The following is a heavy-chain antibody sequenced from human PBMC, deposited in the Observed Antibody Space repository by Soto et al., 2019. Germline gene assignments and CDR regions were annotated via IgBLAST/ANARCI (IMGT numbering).Heavy chain of an antibody. D-gene: IGHD2-2*01. CDR1: EVTFSSYA. V-gene: IGHV3-23*01. Sequence: PGGSLRLSCAASEVTFSSYAMSWVRQAPGKGLDWVSAISGSGGGTYYADSVKGRFTISRDNSKNTLYLQMNSLRAEDTAVYYCAKDTRCSSTSCYAHSPSDPWGQGTLVPVSS. J-gene: IGHJ5*02. CDR3: AKDTRCSSTSCYAHSPSDP. CDR2: ISGSGGGT.